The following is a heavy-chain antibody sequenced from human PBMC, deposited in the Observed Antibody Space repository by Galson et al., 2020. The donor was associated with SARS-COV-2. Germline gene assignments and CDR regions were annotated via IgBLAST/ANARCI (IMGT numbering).Heavy chain of an antibody. J-gene: IGHJ4*02. Sequence: GESLKISCAASGFTFSSYGMHWVRQAPGKGLEWVAVISYDGSNKYYADSVKGRFTISRDNSKNTLYLQMNSLRAEDTAVYYCVRDRGYSYGETLLDYWGQGTLVTVYS. CDR1: GFTFSSYG. D-gene: IGHD5-18*01. CDR2: ISYDGSNK. CDR3: VRDRGYSYGETLLDY. V-gene: IGHV3-30*03.